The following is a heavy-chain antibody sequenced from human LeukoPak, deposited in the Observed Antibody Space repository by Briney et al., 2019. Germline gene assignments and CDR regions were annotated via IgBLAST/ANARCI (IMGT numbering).Heavy chain of an antibody. Sequence: SVEVSCKASGGTFSSYAISWVRQAPGQGLEWMGGIIPIFGTANYAQKFQGRVTITADESTSTAYMELSSLRSEDTAVYYCATRAGRVLRYFDWLSPWDYWGQGTLVTVSS. J-gene: IGHJ4*02. CDR2: IIPIFGTA. D-gene: IGHD3-9*01. CDR3: ATRAGRVLRYFDWLSPWDY. V-gene: IGHV1-69*13. CDR1: GGTFSSYA.